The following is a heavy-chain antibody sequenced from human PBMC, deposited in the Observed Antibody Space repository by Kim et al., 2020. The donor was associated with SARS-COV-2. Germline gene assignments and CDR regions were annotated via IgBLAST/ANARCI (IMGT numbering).Heavy chain of an antibody. CDR1: GGSFSGYY. Sequence: SETLSLTCAVYGGSFSGYYWSWIRQPPGKGLEWIGEINHSGSTNYNPSLKSRVTISVDTSKNQFSLKLSSVTAADTAVYYCAREEHYDYVRGAGFDPWGQGTLVTVSS. V-gene: IGHV4-34*01. D-gene: IGHD3-16*01. J-gene: IGHJ5*02. CDR2: INHSGST. CDR3: AREEHYDYVRGAGFDP.